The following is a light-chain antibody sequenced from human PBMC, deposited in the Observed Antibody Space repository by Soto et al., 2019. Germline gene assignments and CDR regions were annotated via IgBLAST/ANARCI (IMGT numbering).Light chain of an antibody. J-gene: IGKJ5*01. CDR2: EVS. CDR1: QSLLHITGETF. CDR3: MQSTQLPPT. Sequence: DVVMTQTPLSLSVAPGQPASISCKSSQSLLHITGETFLFWYLQKPGQSPQHLIYEVSTRVSGVPDRFSGSGSGTDFTLEISRVETDDVGIYYCMQSTQLPPTFGQGTRLVIE. V-gene: IGKV2D-29*02.